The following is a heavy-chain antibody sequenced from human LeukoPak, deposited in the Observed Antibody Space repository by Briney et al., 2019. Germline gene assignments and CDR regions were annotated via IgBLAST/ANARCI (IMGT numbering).Heavy chain of an antibody. V-gene: IGHV4-34*01. CDR2: INHSGST. CDR3: ARGMAAENPFDY. Sequence: PSETLSLTCAVYGGSFSGYYWGWIRQPPGKGLEWIGEINHSGSTNYNPSLKSRVTISVDTSKNQFSLKLSSVTAADTAVYYCARGMAAENPFDYWGQGTLVTVSS. CDR1: GGSFSGYY. J-gene: IGHJ4*02. D-gene: IGHD6-13*01.